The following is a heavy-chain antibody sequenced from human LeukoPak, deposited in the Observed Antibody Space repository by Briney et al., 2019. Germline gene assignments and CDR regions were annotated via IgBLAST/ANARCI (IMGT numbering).Heavy chain of an antibody. V-gene: IGHV3-21*01. CDR3: ARDMSQRDFFYYYYYMDV. J-gene: IGHJ6*03. CDR1: GFTFSSYS. CDR2: ISSSSYI. D-gene: IGHD1-1*01. Sequence: GSLRLSCAASGFTFSSYSMNWVRQAPGKGLEWVSSISSSSYIYYADSVKGRFTISRDNAKNSLYLQMNSLRAEDTAVYYCARDMSQRDFFYYYYYMDVWGKGTTVTVSS.